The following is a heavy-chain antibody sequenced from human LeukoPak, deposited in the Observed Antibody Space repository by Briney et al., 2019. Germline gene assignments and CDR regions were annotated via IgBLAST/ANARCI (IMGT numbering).Heavy chain of an antibody. CDR1: GYTFTNYG. V-gene: IGHV1-18*01. D-gene: IGHD6-13*01. Sequence: ASVKVSCKASGYTFTNYGISWVRQAPGQGLEWMGWISAYNGNTDYAQKVKGRVTMTTDTSTSTAYMELRSLRSDDTAVYYCARDDVQQLDYFDYWGQGTLVTVSS. J-gene: IGHJ4*02. CDR2: ISAYNGNT. CDR3: ARDDVQQLDYFDY.